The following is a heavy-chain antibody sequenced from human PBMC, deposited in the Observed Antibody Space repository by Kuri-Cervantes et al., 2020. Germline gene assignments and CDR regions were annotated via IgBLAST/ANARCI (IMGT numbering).Heavy chain of an antibody. D-gene: IGHD1-7*01. CDR3: AKAGTTVIGGWFDP. CDR2: INWNGGST. V-gene: IGHV3-20*04. J-gene: IGHJ5*02. CDR1: GFTFDDYG. Sequence: GESLKISCAASGFTFDDYGMSWVRQAPGKGLEWVSGINWNGGSTGYADSVKGRFTISRDNAKNSLYLQMNSLRAEDTALYYCAKAGTTVIGGWFDPWGQGTLVTVSS.